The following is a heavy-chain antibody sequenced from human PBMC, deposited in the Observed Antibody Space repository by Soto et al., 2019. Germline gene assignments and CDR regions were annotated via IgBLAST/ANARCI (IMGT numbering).Heavy chain of an antibody. D-gene: IGHD6-13*01. J-gene: IGHJ4*02. CDR2: IYYSGST. CDR1: GRSISSSGYY. Sequence: PSETLSRTCAVSGRSISSSGYYAGWIRQPPGKGLEWIGSIYYSGSTYYNPSLKSRVTISVDTSKNQFSLKLSSVTAADTAVYYCARQKGIAAAGTPYFDYWGQGTLVTVSS. CDR3: ARQKGIAAAGTPYFDY. V-gene: IGHV4-39*01.